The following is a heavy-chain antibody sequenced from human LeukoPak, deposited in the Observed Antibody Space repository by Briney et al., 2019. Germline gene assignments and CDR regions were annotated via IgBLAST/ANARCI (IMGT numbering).Heavy chain of an antibody. D-gene: IGHD3-3*01. Sequence: TGESLKISCKGSGYSFTSYWIGWVRQMPGKGLEWMGIIYPGGSDTRYSPSFQGQVTISADKSISTAYLQWSSLKASDTAMYYCARQDVFWSGYYTPFDYWGQGTLVTVSS. CDR1: GYSFTSYW. CDR2: IYPGGSDT. V-gene: IGHV5-51*01. CDR3: ARQDVFWSGYYTPFDY. J-gene: IGHJ4*02.